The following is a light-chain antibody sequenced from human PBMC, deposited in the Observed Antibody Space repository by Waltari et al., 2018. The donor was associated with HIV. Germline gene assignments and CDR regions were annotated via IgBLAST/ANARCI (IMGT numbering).Light chain of an antibody. V-gene: IGLV2-14*01. J-gene: IGLJ1*01. CDR3: SSYTSSSTLYV. CDR2: EVI. CDR1: SSAVGGYNY. Sequence: QSALTQPASVSGSPGQSLTTSCTGTSSAVGGYNYCSWYQQHPGKAPNLMIYEVINRPSGVSNRFSGSKSGNTASLTISGLQAEDEADYYCSSYTSSSTLYVFGTGTKVTVL.